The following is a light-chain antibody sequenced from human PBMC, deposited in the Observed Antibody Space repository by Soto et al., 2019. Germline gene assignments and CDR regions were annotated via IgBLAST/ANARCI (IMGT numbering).Light chain of an antibody. V-gene: IGKV1-5*01. CDR2: DAS. Sequence: DLQMTQSPSTLSASVGDRVTITCRASQSITNWLAWYQQRPGKAPNLLIYDASTLESGVPSRFSGSGSGTEFTLAISGLQPEDFATYYCQHSGTFGQGTKVEIK. CDR1: QSITNW. J-gene: IGKJ1*01. CDR3: QHSGT.